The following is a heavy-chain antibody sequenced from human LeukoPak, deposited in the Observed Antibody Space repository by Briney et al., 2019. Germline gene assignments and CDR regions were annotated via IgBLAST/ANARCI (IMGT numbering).Heavy chain of an antibody. D-gene: IGHD2-15*01. J-gene: IGHJ6*03. CDR2: INPNSGGT. V-gene: IGHV1-2*02. CDR1: GYTFTGYY. Sequence: ASVKVSCKASGYTFTGYYMHWVRQAPGQGLEWMGWINPNSGGTNYAQKFQGRATMTRDTSISTAYMELSRLRSDDTAVYYCASSLGYCSGGSCYSYYYYYMDVWGKGTTVTVSS. CDR3: ASSLGYCSGGSCYSYYYYYMDV.